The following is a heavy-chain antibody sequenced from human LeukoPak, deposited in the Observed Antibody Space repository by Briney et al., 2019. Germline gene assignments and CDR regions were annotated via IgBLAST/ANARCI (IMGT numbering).Heavy chain of an antibody. V-gene: IGHV3-48*03. CDR3: AREGQQLAAWYYGMDV. CDR1: VFTYSIYE. J-gene: IGHJ6*04. Sequence: GGSLRLSCAASVFTYSIYEINCVREAPGKGLENVLYISSSGSTIHYADSVKGRFTISRDNANNSLYLQMNSLRAEDTAVYYCAREGQQLAAWYYGMDVRGKGTTVTVSS. D-gene: IGHD6-13*01. CDR2: ISSSGSTI.